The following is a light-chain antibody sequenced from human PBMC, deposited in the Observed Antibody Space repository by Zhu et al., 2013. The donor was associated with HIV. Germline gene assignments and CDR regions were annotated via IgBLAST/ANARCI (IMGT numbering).Light chain of an antibody. CDR1: QGISTA. V-gene: IGKV1-13*02. CDR2: DAS. J-gene: IGKJ4*01. Sequence: IQLTQSPSSLSASVGDRVTITCRASQGISTALAWYQQRSGQTPNLILYDASSLESGVPSRFSGSGSGTDFTLTIASLQPEDFATYYCQQFISYPLTFGGGTKVEIK. CDR3: QQFISYPLT.